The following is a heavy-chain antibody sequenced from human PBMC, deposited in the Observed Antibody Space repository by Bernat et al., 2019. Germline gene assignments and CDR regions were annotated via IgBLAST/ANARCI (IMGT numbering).Heavy chain of an antibody. CDR3: ARALSVAGNYYYYYYMDV. D-gene: IGHD2-15*01. CDR2: INAGNGNT. CDR1: GYTFTSYA. J-gene: IGHJ6*03. Sequence: QVQLVQSGAEVKKPGASVKVSCKASGYTFTSYAMHWVRQAPGQRLEWMGWINAGNGNTKYSQKFQGRVTITRDTSASTAYMELSSLRSEDTAVYYCARALSVAGNYYYYYYMDVWGKGTTVTVSS. V-gene: IGHV1-3*01.